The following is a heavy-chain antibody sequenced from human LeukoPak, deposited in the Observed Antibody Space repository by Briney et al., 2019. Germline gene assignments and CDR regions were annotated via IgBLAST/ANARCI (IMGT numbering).Heavy chain of an antibody. CDR1: GYTFTGYY. CDR3: ARVTGYMIEDYFDY. J-gene: IGHJ4*02. Sequence: ASVKVSCKASGYTFTGYYMHWVRQAPGQGLEWMGWINPNSGGTKYAQKFQGRVTMTRDTSISTAYMELSRLRSDDTAVYYCARVTGYMIEDYFDYWGQGTLVTVSS. V-gene: IGHV1-2*02. D-gene: IGHD3-22*01. CDR2: INPNSGGT.